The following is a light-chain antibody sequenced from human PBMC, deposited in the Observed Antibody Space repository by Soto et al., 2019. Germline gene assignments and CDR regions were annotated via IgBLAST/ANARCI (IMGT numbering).Light chain of an antibody. V-gene: IGKV3-15*01. J-gene: IGKJ4*01. CDR1: QDVSSN. Sequence: EMVVTRSPATLSVSPGERATLSCRASQDVSSNLAWYQQKPGQAPSLLIYGASTRATGTPARFSGSGSGTEFTLTISSLQSEDYAVYFCQQYIRWPLTFGGGTKVEI. CDR3: QQYIRWPLT. CDR2: GAS.